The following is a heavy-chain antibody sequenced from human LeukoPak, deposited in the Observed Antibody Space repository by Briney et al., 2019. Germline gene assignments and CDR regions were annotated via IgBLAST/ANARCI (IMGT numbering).Heavy chain of an antibody. Sequence: GGSLRLSCTASGFTFSSYNMHWVRQPTGKGLEWVSAVGTAGDTYFPGSVKGRFTISRENAKNSLYLQMNSLRAGDTAVYYCARRGDSRGYYDAFDIWGQGTMVTVSS. CDR2: VGTAGDT. V-gene: IGHV3-13*01. J-gene: IGHJ3*02. D-gene: IGHD3-22*01. CDR1: GFTFSSYN. CDR3: ARRGDSRGYYDAFDI.